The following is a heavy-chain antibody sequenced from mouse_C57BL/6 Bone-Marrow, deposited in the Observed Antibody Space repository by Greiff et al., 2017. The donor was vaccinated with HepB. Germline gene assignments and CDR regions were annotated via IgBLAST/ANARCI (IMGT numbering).Heavy chain of an antibody. CDR3: ARPDGYFYAMDY. J-gene: IGHJ4*01. CDR1: GFTFSDYY. D-gene: IGHD2-3*01. CDR2: ISNGGGST. Sequence: DVKVEESGGGLVQPGGSLKLSCAASGFTFSDYYMYWVRQTPEKRLEWVAYISNGGGSTYYPDTVKGRFTISRDNAKNTLYLQMSRLKSEDTAMYYCARPDGYFYAMDYWGQGTSVTVSS. V-gene: IGHV5-12*01.